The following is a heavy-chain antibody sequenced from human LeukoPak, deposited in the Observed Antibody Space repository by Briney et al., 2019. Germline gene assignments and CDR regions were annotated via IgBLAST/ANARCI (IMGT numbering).Heavy chain of an antibody. CDR2: IKRKTDGGTT. CDR3: TTVKEANDAFDI. J-gene: IGHJ3*02. V-gene: IGHV3-15*01. CDR1: GFTFINAW. Sequence: PGGSLRLSCSASGFTFINAWMTWVRQAPGKGLEWVGRIKRKTDGGTTDYAAPVKGRFTISRDDSKNTLNLQMNSLKTEDTAVYYCTTVKEANDAFDIWGQGTMVTVSS.